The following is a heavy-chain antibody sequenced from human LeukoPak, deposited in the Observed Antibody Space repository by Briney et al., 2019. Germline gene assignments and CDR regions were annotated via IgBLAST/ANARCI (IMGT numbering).Heavy chain of an antibody. Sequence: PGGSLRLSCAGSGFTSSGYSMNRVRQAPGKGLEWVSFISGGSGYIYYADSLKGRFTISRDNAKDSLYLEMNSLRAEDTAVYYCVRGGRFLDYWGQGTLVTVSS. CDR1: GFTSSGYS. J-gene: IGHJ4*02. CDR2: ISGGSGYI. V-gene: IGHV3-21*01. CDR3: VRGGRFLDY. D-gene: IGHD3-3*01.